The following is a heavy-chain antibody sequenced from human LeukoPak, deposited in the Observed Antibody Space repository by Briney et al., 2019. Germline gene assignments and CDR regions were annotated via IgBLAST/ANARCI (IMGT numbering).Heavy chain of an antibody. V-gene: IGHV3-30*09. CDR3: VYGVAGSFDY. J-gene: IGHJ4*02. CDR1: GFTFSNYA. Sequence: GGSLRLSCAASGFTFSNYAMHWVRQAPGKGLEWVAVISYDGSNKYYADSVKGRFAISRDNSKSTLYLQMHSLRVEDTAVYYCVYGVAGSFDYWGQGTLVTVFS. D-gene: IGHD6-19*01. CDR2: ISYDGSNK.